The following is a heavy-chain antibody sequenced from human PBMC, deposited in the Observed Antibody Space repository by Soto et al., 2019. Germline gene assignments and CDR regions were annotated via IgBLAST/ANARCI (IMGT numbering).Heavy chain of an antibody. CDR1: GGSFSGYY. CDR2: INHSGST. V-gene: IGHV4-34*01. D-gene: IGHD2-2*01. J-gene: IGHJ4*02. Sequence: PSETLSLTCAVYGGSFSGYYWSWIRQPPGKGLEWIGEINHSGSTNYNPSLKSRVTISVDTSKNQFSLKLSSVTAADTAVYYCARGPREYVVVPAADKKRIDYWGQGTLVTVSS. CDR3: ARGPREYVVVPAADKKRIDY.